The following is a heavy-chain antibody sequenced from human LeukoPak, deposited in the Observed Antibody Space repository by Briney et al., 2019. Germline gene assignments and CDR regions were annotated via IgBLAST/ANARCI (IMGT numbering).Heavy chain of an antibody. CDR2: ISAYNGNT. Sequence: GASVKVSCKASGGTFSSYAISWVRQAPGQGLEWMGWISAYNGNTNYAQKLQGRVTMTTDTSTSTAYMELRSLRSDDTAVYYCAREGLYYYYMDVWGKGTTVTVSS. CDR1: GGTFSSYA. J-gene: IGHJ6*03. D-gene: IGHD3/OR15-3a*01. CDR3: AREGLYYYYMDV. V-gene: IGHV1-18*01.